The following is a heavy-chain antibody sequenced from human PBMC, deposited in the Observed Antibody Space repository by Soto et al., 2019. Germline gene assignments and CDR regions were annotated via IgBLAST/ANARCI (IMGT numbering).Heavy chain of an antibody. CDR2: IIPIFGTA. V-gene: IGHV1-69*01. CDR3: ARVGGDDSSGYYPWYYYGMDV. CDR1: GGTFSSYA. J-gene: IGHJ6*02. Sequence: QVHLVQSGAEVKKPGSSVKVTCKASGGTFSSYAISWVRQAPGQGLEWMGGIIPIFGTANYAQKFQGRVTITADESTSTAYMELSSLSSEDTAVYYCARVGGDDSSGYYPWYYYGMDVWGQGTTVSVSS. D-gene: IGHD3-22*01.